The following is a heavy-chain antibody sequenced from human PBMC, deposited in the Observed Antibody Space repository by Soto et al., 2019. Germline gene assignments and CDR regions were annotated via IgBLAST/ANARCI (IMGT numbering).Heavy chain of an antibody. CDR3: ARGGRDAYDWFDP. J-gene: IGHJ5*02. CDR1: GFTFSEYW. CDR2: IKQDGSEK. Sequence: EAQLVESGGGLVQPGGTLRVSCAVSGFTFSEYWMSWVRQAPGKGLEWVAKIKQDGSEKDYVDSVKGRFTISRDNANNSLSLHVYNLRVEDTANYYWARGGRDAYDWFDPWGQGTLVTVSS. V-gene: IGHV3-7*01. D-gene: IGHD3-16*01.